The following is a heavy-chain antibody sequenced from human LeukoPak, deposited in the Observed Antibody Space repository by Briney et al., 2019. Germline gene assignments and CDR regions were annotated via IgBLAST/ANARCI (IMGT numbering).Heavy chain of an antibody. CDR3: AREGGRYRDLDG. D-gene: IGHD3-16*02. CDR1: GRSITSCNY. V-gene: IGHV4-4*02. J-gene: IGHJ4*02. Sequence: SETPTLTCGLSGRSITSCNYWTRVRHPPGKGLECIWEVSRHGSTNYNPSIMGRVAISVAMSENHTALQLSAVTAGDTAVYYCAREGGRYRDLDGSGQGTLVTVAS. CDR2: VSRHGST.